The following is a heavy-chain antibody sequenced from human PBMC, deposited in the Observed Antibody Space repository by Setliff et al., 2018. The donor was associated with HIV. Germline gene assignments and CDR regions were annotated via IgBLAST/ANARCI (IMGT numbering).Heavy chain of an antibody. Sequence: SETLSLTCAVYDGSFSGYYWSWIRQPPGKGLEWIGEIDHSGSTNYNPSLKSRVTISVDTSKKQFSLRLSSVTAADTAVYYCARGSGIAARRGNWYFDLWGRGTLVTVSS. CDR3: ARGSGIAARRGNWYFDL. J-gene: IGHJ2*01. D-gene: IGHD6-6*01. CDR2: IDHSGST. V-gene: IGHV4-34*01. CDR1: DGSFSGYY.